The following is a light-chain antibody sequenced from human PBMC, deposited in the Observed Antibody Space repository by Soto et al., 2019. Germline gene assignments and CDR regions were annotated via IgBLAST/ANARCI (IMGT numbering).Light chain of an antibody. CDR2: EVS. Sequence: QSALTQPASVSGSPGQSITISCTGTSSDVGGYNYVSWYQQHPGKAPKLMIYEVSKRPSGVPDRFSGSKSGNTASLTVSGLQAEDEAYYYCNSYAGSNTWVFGGGTKLTVL. CDR1: SSDVGGYNY. J-gene: IGLJ3*02. CDR3: NSYAGSNTWV. V-gene: IGLV2-8*01.